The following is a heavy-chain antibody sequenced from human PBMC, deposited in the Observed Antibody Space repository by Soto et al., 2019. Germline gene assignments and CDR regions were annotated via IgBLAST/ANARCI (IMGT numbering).Heavy chain of an antibody. CDR3: AKGAVVVVTAIYWYFDL. V-gene: IGHV3-23*01. Sequence: SGGSLRLSCAASGFTFSSYAMSWVRQAPGKGLEWVSAISGSGGSTYYADSVKGRFTISRDNSKNTLYLQMNSLRAEDTAVYYCAKGAVVVVTAIYWYFDLWGRGTLVTVSS. J-gene: IGHJ2*01. D-gene: IGHD2-21*02. CDR2: ISGSGGST. CDR1: GFTFSSYA.